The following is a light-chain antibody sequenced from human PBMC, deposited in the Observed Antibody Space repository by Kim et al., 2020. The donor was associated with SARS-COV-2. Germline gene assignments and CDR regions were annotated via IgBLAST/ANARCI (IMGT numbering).Light chain of an antibody. J-gene: IGLJ3*02. CDR3: SAWDRSLRGWV. CDR1: SNNVGNQG. CDR2: TNN. V-gene: IGLV10-54*01. Sequence: RQTATLTCTGNSNNVGNQGAAWLQQHQGHPPKVLFYTNNKRPSGISERLSASRSGNTASLTITGLQPEDEADYYCSAWDRSLRGWVFGGGTQLTV.